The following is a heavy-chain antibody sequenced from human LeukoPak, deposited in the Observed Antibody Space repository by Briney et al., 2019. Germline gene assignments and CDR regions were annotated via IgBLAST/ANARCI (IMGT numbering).Heavy chain of an antibody. Sequence: ASVKVSCKASNYTFSNYGISWVRQAPGQGLEWMGWISAYNGNTNYAQKLQGRVTMTTDTSTSTAYMELRSLRSDDTAVYYCARGGDVRGVMSYYYGMDVWGQGTTVTVSS. CDR1: NYTFSNYG. V-gene: IGHV1-18*01. CDR3: ARGGDVRGVMSYYYGMDV. CDR2: ISAYNGNT. J-gene: IGHJ6*02. D-gene: IGHD3-10*01.